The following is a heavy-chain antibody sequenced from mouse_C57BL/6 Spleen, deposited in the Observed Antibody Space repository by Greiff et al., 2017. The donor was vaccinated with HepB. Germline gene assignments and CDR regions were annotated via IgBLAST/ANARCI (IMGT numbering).Heavy chain of an antibody. J-gene: IGHJ4*01. CDR3: AKSFGDYIYAMDY. Sequence: VMLVESGPGLVQPSQSLSITCTVSGFSLTSYGVHWVRQSPGKGLEWLGVIWRGGSTDYNAAFMSRLSITKDNSKSQVFFKMNSLQADDTAIYYCAKSFGDYIYAMDYWGQGTSVTVSS. D-gene: IGHD2-13*01. CDR2: IWRGGST. CDR1: GFSLTSYG. V-gene: IGHV2-5*01.